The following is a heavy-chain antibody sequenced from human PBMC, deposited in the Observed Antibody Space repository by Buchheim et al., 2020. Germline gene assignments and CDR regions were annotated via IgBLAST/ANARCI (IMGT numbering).Heavy chain of an antibody. CDR3: ARHYSSSWYFGNWFDP. J-gene: IGHJ5*02. D-gene: IGHD6-13*01. Sequence: EVQLVESGGGLVQPGGSLRLSCAASGFTFSSYWMSWVGQAPGKGLEWVANIKQDGSEKYYVDSVKGRFTISRDNAKNSLYLQMNSLRAEDTAVYYCARHYSSSWYFGNWFDPWGQGTL. CDR2: IKQDGSEK. CDR1: GFTFSSYW. V-gene: IGHV3-7*01.